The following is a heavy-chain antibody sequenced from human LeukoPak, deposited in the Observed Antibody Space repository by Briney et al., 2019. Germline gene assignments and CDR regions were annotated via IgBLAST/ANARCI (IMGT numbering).Heavy chain of an antibody. CDR2: ISGSGGST. V-gene: IGHV3-23*01. CDR1: GFTFSSYA. Sequence: PGGSLRFSCAASGFTFSSYAMSWVRQAPGKGLEWVSAISGSGGSTYYADSVKGRFTISRDNSKNTLYLQMNSLRAEDTAVYYCAKELPRYYYDSSGYSHWGQGTLVTVSS. D-gene: IGHD3-22*01. J-gene: IGHJ4*02. CDR3: AKELPRYYYDSSGYSH.